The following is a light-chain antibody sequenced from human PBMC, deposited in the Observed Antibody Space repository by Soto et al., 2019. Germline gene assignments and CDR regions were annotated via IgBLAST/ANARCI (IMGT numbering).Light chain of an antibody. CDR2: GAS. Sequence: EFGVTQPPGTLSLSPVERATLSCRASQGVSSSYLAWYQQKPGQAPRLLIYGASSRAAGIPDRFSGSASGTDFTLTISRLEPEDFAVYYCQQYGGSPGTFGQGTKVE. V-gene: IGKV3-20*01. CDR1: QGVSSSY. J-gene: IGKJ1*01. CDR3: QQYGGSPGT.